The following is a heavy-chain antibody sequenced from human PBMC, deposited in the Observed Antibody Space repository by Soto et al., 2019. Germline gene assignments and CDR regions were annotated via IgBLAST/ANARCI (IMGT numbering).Heavy chain of an antibody. D-gene: IGHD3-10*01. J-gene: IGHJ6*02. V-gene: IGHV1-69*13. CDR1: GDTFSSYS. CDR2: IVPIFGTT. Sequence: ASVKVSCKSSGDTFSSYSISWVRQAPGQGLEWMGGIVPIFGTTVYAPRMQGRVTITADGPTSTSYMELSGLRFEDTAIYYCASNSLGGGSQGDVWGQGTTVTVSS. CDR3: ASNSLGGGSQGDV.